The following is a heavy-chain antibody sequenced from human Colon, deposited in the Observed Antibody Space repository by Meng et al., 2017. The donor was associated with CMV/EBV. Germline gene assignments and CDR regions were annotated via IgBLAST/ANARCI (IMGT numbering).Heavy chain of an antibody. CDR3: ARGTVRGPADH. Sequence: SCKTSGYTFTAFYVCWMRQAPGQGLEWIGMINPTGGSTSLAQDFRGRVTLTRDTSTSTVYMDVSSLRSEDTAVYFCARGTVRGPADHWGQGTLVTVSS. D-gene: IGHD2-2*01. J-gene: IGHJ4*02. V-gene: IGHV1-46*01. CDR1: GYTFTAFY. CDR2: INPTGGST.